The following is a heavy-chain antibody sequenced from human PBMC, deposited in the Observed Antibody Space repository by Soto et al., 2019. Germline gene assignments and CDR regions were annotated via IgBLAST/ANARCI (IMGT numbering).Heavy chain of an antibody. CDR1: GFTFSSYA. Sequence: GGSLRLSCAASGFTFSSYAMSWVRQAPGKGLEWVSAISGSGGSTYYADSVKGRFTISRDNSKNTLYLQMNSLRAEDTAVYYCAKDRTPSSRLPRPLDAFDIWGQGTMVTVSS. CDR3: AKDRTPSSRLPRPLDAFDI. CDR2: ISGSGGST. D-gene: IGHD6-6*01. V-gene: IGHV3-23*01. J-gene: IGHJ3*02.